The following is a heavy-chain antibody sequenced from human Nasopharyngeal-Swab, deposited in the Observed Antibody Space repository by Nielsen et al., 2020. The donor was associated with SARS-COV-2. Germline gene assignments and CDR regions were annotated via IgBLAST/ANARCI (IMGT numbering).Heavy chain of an antibody. Sequence: ASVKVSCKVSGYTLTELSMHWVRQAPGKGLEWMGGFDPEDGETIYAQKFQGKVTMTEDTSTDTAYMELSSLRPEDTAVYYCARSPFGGYYLVWFDPWGQGTLVTVSS. J-gene: IGHJ5*02. CDR2: FDPEDGET. CDR3: ARSPFGGYYLVWFDP. D-gene: IGHD3-22*01. V-gene: IGHV1-24*01. CDR1: GYTLTELS.